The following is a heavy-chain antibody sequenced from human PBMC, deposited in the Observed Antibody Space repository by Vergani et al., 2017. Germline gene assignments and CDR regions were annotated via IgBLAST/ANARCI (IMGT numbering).Heavy chain of an antibody. CDR3: ARSLVAGKGGY. V-gene: IGHV3-48*01. J-gene: IGHJ4*02. Sequence: DVQLVESGRDLVQPGGSLRLSCAASGFTFSSYSMNWVRQAPGKGLEWISYISTTSDTIYYADSVRGRFTISRDNAKNSLYLEMNSLRVEDTAVYFCARSLVAGKGGYWGQGTRVAVSS. CDR2: ISTTSDTI. D-gene: IGHD6-19*01. CDR1: GFTFSSYS.